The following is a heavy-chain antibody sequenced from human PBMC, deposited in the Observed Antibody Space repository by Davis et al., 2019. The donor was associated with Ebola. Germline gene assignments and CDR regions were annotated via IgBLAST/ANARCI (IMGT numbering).Heavy chain of an antibody. D-gene: IGHD2-15*01. V-gene: IGHV1-69*10. Sequence: SVKVSCKASGGTFSSYAISWVRQAPGQGLEWMGGIISILGIANYAQKFQGRVTITADKSTSTAYMELSSLRSEDTAVYYCARGVVHLGSGYYYMDVWGKGTTVTVSS. CDR2: IISILGIA. CDR1: GGTFSSYA. J-gene: IGHJ6*03. CDR3: ARGVVHLGSGYYYMDV.